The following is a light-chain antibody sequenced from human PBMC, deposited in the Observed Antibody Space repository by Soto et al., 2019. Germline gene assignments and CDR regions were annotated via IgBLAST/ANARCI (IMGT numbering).Light chain of an antibody. Sequence: QSVLTQPPSVSGAPGQRVTISCTGSSSNIGAGYDVHWYQQLPGTAPKLLIYGNSNRPSGVPDRFSGSKSGTSASLAITGLQAEDEADYYCQSYDSSLRGLVVFGGGTKHTVL. CDR3: QSYDSSLRGLVV. CDR1: SSNIGAGYD. V-gene: IGLV1-40*01. J-gene: IGLJ2*01. CDR2: GNS.